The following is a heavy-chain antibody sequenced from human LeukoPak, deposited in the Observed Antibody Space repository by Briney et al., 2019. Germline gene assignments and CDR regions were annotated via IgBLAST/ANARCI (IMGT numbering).Heavy chain of an antibody. J-gene: IGHJ3*02. V-gene: IGHV3-43*02. CDR3: ATFEGLRWYAFDI. CDR2: ISGDGGST. D-gene: IGHD4-23*01. Sequence: GGSLRLSCAASGFTFDDYAMHWVRQAPGKGLEWVSLISGDGGSTYYADSVKGRFTISRDNSKNSLYLQMNSLRTEDTALYYCATFEGLRWYAFDIWGQGTMVTVSS. CDR1: GFTFDDYA.